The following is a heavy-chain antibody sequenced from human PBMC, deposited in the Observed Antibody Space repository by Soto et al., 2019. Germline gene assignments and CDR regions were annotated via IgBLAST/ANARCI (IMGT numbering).Heavy chain of an antibody. D-gene: IGHD6-19*01. CDR1: VGSISGHY. CDR2: IFYTGST. J-gene: IGHJ4*02. V-gene: IGHV4-59*11. Sequence: LXLACTISVGSISGHYWIWIRQSPVKGLEWIGYIFYTGSTNYSPSLKSRVTLSVDTSKNQFSLRLSSVTAADTAVYYCARVGSSGWSPDYWGQGTLVTVSS. CDR3: ARVGSSGWSPDY.